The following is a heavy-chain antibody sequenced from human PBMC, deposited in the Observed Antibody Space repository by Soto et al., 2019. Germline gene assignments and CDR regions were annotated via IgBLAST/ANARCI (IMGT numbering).Heavy chain of an antibody. CDR3: AKDQLGGAATPRGMDV. CDR1: GFTFSSYA. V-gene: IGHV3-23*01. CDR2: ISGSGGST. D-gene: IGHD7-27*01. J-gene: IGHJ6*02. Sequence: GGSLRLSCAASGFTFSSYAMSWVRQAPGKGLEWVSAISGSGGSTYYADSVKGRFTISRDNSKNTLYLQMNSLRAEDTAVYYCAKDQLGGAATPRGMDVRGQGTTVTVSS.